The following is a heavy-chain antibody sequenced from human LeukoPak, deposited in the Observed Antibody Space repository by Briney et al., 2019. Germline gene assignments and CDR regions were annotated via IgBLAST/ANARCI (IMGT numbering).Heavy chain of an antibody. J-gene: IGHJ4*02. D-gene: IGHD6-13*01. CDR1: GYSISSGYD. Sequence: SETLSLTCTVSGYSISSGYDWGWMRQAPGKGLEWLASISQSGDTYNNPSLKSRVSLSVDTSKNQLSLKLTSVTAADTAVYYCARGRYSRSFDYWGQGTLVTVSS. V-gene: IGHV4-38-2*02. CDR3: ARGRYSRSFDY. CDR2: ISQSGDT.